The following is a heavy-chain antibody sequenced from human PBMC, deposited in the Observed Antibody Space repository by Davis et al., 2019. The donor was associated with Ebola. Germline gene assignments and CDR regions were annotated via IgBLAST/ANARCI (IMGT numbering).Heavy chain of an antibody. CDR1: GFTVSSNY. V-gene: IGHV3-53*04. D-gene: IGHD3/OR15-3a*01. J-gene: IGHJ6*02. Sequence: GGSLRLSCAASGFTVSSNYMSWVRQAPGKGLEEVSVIYSGGSTYYAYSVKGRFTISRHNSKNTLYLQMNSLRAEDTAVYYCAREEGTDYYGMDVWGQGTTVTVSS. CDR3: AREEGTDYYGMDV. CDR2: IYSGGST.